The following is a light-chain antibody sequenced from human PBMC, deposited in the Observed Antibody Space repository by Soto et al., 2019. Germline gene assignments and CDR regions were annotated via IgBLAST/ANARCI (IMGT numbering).Light chain of an antibody. CDR1: QGISSF. CDR2: TAS. V-gene: IGKV1-9*01. J-gene: IGKJ4*01. Sequence: DIQLTQSPSFLSASLGDRVTITCRASQGISSFLAWYQQKPGKAPNLLIYTASTFQSGVPSRFSGSGSRTEFSHTISSLQADDFATYYCQHLKSFPFTFGGGTKVEL. CDR3: QHLKSFPFT.